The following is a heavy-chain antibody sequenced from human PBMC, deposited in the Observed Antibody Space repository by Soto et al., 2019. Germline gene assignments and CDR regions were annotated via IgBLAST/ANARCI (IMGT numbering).Heavy chain of an antibody. D-gene: IGHD6-13*01. CDR1: GFTFGDYA. V-gene: IGHV3-49*04. Sequence: GGSLRLSCTASGFTFGDYAMSWVRQAPGKGLEWVGFIRSKAYGGTTEYAASVKGRFTISRDDSKSIAYLQMNSLKTEDTAVYYCTRGVTEGIAALRAYYFDYWGQGTLVTVSS. CDR3: TRGVTEGIAALRAYYFDY. CDR2: IRSKAYGGTT. J-gene: IGHJ4*02.